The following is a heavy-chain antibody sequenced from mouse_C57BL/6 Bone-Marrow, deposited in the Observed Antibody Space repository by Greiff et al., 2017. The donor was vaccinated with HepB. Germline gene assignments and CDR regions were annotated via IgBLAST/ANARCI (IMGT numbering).Heavy chain of an antibody. J-gene: IGHJ2*01. CDR2: IYPGNSDT. CDR3: KITTVVAHFDY. V-gene: IGHV1-5*01. Sequence: VQLKQSGTVLARPGASVKMSCKTSGYTFTSYWMHWVKQRPGQGLEWIGAIYPGNSDTSYNQKFKGKAKLTAVTSASTAYMELSSLTNEDSAVYYCKITTVVAHFDYWGQGTTLTVSS. CDR1: GYTFTSYW. D-gene: IGHD1-1*01.